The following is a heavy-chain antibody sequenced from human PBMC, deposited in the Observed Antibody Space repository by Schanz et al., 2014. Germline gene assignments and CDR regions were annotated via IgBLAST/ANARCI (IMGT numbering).Heavy chain of an antibody. CDR3: ARDRRFFDRDDLYYFDS. D-gene: IGHD3-3*01. J-gene: IGHJ4*02. Sequence: GPGVKKPGATVKVSCKASGYIFINSGISWVLQAPGQGLEWMGWISVYNHNKEYDQKFQGRVTMTTDTSTSTAYMALTDLRSDDTAVYYCARDRRFFDRDDLYYFDSWGQGTLVTVSS. CDR2: ISVYNHNK. CDR1: GYIFINSG. V-gene: IGHV1-18*01.